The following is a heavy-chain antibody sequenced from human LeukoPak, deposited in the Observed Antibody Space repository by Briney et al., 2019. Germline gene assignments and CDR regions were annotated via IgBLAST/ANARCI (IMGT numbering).Heavy chain of an antibody. V-gene: IGHV3-66*01. Sequence: GGSLRLSCAASGFTVSGNYMSWVRQAPGKGLEWVSLLYSGGSTYYADSVKGRFSISRDNSKNTLYLQMNSLRAEDTAVYYCAKDLVERYFDWSAQAYGMDVWGQGTTVTVSS. CDR2: LYSGGST. CDR3: AKDLVERYFDWSAQAYGMDV. D-gene: IGHD3-9*01. CDR1: GFTVSGNY. J-gene: IGHJ6*02.